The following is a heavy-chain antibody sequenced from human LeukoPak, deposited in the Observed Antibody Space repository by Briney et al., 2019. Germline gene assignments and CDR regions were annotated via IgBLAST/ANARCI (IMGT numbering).Heavy chain of an antibody. CDR1: GFTFSNYA. Sequence: GVSLRLSCATSGFTFSNYAMSWVRQAPGKGLEWVSGISGGAGTPYYADSVKGRFTISRDNSKNTLYLQMSSLRAEDTAVYYCAKRRTTVITMDYFDYWGQGTLVTVSS. J-gene: IGHJ4*02. CDR3: AKRRTTVITMDYFDY. CDR2: ISGGAGTP. V-gene: IGHV3-23*01. D-gene: IGHD4-17*01.